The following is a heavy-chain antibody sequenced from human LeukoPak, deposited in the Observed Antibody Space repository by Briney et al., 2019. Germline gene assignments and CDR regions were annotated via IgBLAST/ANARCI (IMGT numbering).Heavy chain of an antibody. CDR3: AKDRHCSSTSCLPFDY. D-gene: IGHD2-2*01. CDR2: ISGSGGST. J-gene: IGHJ4*02. Sequence: QAGGSLRLSCAASGFTFSSYAMSWVRQAPGKGLEWVSAISGSGGSTYYADSVKGRLTISRDNSKNTLYLQMNSLRAEDTAVYYCAKDRHCSSTSCLPFDYWGQGTLVTVSS. V-gene: IGHV3-23*01. CDR1: GFTFSSYA.